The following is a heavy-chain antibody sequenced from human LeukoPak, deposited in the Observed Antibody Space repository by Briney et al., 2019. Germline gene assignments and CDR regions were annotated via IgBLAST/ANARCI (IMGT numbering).Heavy chain of an antibody. CDR3: ARVPASYSSGLDY. CDR1: GYSISSGYY. J-gene: IGHJ4*02. CDR2: IKHSGST. V-gene: IGHV4-38-2*02. D-gene: IGHD3-22*01. Sequence: SETLSLTCTVSGYSISSGYYLSWIRQPAGKGLEWIGEIKHSGSTNYNPSLKSRVTISVDRSKNQFSLEMRSMTAADTAIYYCARVPASYSSGLDYWGQGTLVTVSS.